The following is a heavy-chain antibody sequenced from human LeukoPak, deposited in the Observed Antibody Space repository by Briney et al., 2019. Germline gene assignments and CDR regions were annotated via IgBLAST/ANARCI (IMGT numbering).Heavy chain of an antibody. CDR3: ARRYSSSWWHLDY. V-gene: IGHV3-48*02. D-gene: IGHD6-13*01. CDR2: ISSSSSTI. Sequence: GGSLRLSCAASGFTFSSYSMNWVRKAPGKGLEWVSYISSSSSTIYYADSVKGRFTISRDNAKNSLSLQMNSLRDEDTAVYYCARRYSSSWWHLDYWGQGTLVTVSS. CDR1: GFTFSSYS. J-gene: IGHJ4*02.